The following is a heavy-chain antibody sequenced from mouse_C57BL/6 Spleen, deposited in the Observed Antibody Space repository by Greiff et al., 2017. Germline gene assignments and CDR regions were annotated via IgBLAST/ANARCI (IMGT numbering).Heavy chain of an antibody. CDR2: IHPNSGST. D-gene: IGHD1-1*01. J-gene: IGHJ2*01. CDR1: GYTFTSYW. Sequence: QVQLQQPGAELVKPGASVKLSCKASGYTFTSYWMHWVKQRPGQGLEWIGMIHPNSGSTNYNEKFKSKATLTVDKSSSTAYMQLSSLTSEDSAVYYCARLSYYYGSSPYFDYWGQGTTLTVSS. CDR3: ARLSYYYGSSPYFDY. V-gene: IGHV1-64*01.